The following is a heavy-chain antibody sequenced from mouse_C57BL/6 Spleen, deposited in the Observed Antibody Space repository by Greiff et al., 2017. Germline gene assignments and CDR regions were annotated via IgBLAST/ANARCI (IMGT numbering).Heavy chain of an antibody. D-gene: IGHD4-1*01. V-gene: IGHV1-82*01. CDR3: ARSNWDEGYFDY. CDR2: IYPGDGDT. Sequence: VKLQESGPELVKPGASVKISCKASGYAFSSSWMNWVKQRPGKGLEWIGRIYPGDGDTNYNGKFKGKATLTADKSSSTAYMQLSSLTSEDSAVYFCARSNWDEGYFDYWGQGTTLTVSS. CDR1: GYAFSSSW. J-gene: IGHJ2*01.